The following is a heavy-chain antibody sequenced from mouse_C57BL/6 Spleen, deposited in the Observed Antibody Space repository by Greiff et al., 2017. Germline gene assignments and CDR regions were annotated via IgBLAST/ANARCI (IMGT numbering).Heavy chain of an antibody. CDR3: ARRDSSGYWFAY. D-gene: IGHD3-2*02. CDR1: GYAFSSSW. V-gene: IGHV1-82*01. Sequence: VKLQESGPELVKPGASVKISCKASGYAFSSSWMNWVKQRPGKGLEWIGRIYPGDGDTNYNGKFKGKATLTADKSSSTAYMQLSSLTSEDSAVYFCARRDSSGYWFAYWGQGTLVTVSA. CDR2: IYPGDGDT. J-gene: IGHJ3*01.